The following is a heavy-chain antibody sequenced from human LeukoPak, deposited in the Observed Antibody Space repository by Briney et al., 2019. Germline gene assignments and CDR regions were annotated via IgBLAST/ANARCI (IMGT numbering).Heavy chain of an antibody. J-gene: IGHJ6*02. V-gene: IGHV1-18*01. D-gene: IGHD2-15*01. CDR1: GYTFTSHG. Sequence: GASVKVSCKASGYTFTSHGISWVRQAPGQGLEWMGWISAHNGNTKYAQKLQGRVTMTIDTSTSTAYMELRSLRSDDTAVYYCARVLPYYYGMDVWGQGTTVTVSS. CDR2: ISAHNGNT. CDR3: ARVLPYYYGMDV.